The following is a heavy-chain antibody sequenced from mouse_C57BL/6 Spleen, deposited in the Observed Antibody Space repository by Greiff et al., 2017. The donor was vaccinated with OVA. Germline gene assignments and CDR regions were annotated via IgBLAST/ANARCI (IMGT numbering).Heavy chain of an antibody. J-gene: IGHJ2*01. Sequence: EVMLVESGGGLVKPGGSLKLSCAASGFTFSSYAMSWVRQTPEKRLEWVATISDGGSYTYYPDNVKGRFTISRDNAKNNLYLQMSHLKSEDTAMYYCARVELRSYYFDYWGQGTTLTVSS. CDR3: ARVELRSYYFDY. CDR1: GFTFSSYA. V-gene: IGHV5-4*03. D-gene: IGHD3-2*02. CDR2: ISDGGSYT.